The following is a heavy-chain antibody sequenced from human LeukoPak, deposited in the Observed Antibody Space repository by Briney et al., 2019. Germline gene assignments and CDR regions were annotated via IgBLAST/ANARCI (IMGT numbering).Heavy chain of an antibody. CDR2: ISGSGGST. Sequence: GGSLRLSCAASGFTFSSYAMSWVRQAPGKGLEWVSAISGSGGSTYYADSVKGRFTISRDNSKNTLYLQMNSLRAEDTAVYYCAKDLRTGYGYGYDPFDYWGQGTLVTVSS. D-gene: IGHD5-18*01. CDR3: AKDLRTGYGYGYDPFDY. J-gene: IGHJ4*02. V-gene: IGHV3-23*01. CDR1: GFTFSSYA.